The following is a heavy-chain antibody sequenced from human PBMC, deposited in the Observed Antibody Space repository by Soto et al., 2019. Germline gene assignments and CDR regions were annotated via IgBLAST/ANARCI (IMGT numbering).Heavy chain of an antibody. J-gene: IGHJ4*02. V-gene: IGHV1-2*02. CDR2: INPNSGGT. D-gene: IGHD1-1*01. CDR3: AKEPATAKPEGVDF. Sequence: ASVKVSCKASGYTFSDYYIHWVRQAPGQGLEWMGWINPNSGGTKYAPKFQGGVTMTRDTSTTTAYMELSRLRSGDTAVYYCAKEPATAKPEGVDFWGQGTLVTAPQ. CDR1: GYTFSDYY.